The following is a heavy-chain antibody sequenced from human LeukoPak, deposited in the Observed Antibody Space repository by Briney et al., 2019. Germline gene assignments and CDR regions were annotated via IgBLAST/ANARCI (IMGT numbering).Heavy chain of an antibody. Sequence: PSETLSLTCSVSGGSISSSSYYWGWIRQPPGKGLEWIGSIYYSGSTYYNPSLKSRLTISVDTSKNQFSLKLSSVTAADTAVYYCARSDGVASDYWGQGTLVTVSS. CDR1: GGSISSSSYY. CDR3: ARSDGVASDY. V-gene: IGHV4-39*01. J-gene: IGHJ4*02. D-gene: IGHD5-12*01. CDR2: IYYSGST.